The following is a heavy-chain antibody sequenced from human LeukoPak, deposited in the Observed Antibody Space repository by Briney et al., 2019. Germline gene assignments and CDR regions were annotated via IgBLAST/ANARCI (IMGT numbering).Heavy chain of an antibody. Sequence: GGSLGLSCAASGFTFSSYGMHWVRQAPGKGLEWVAFIRYDGSNKYYADSVKGRFTISRDNSKNTLYLQMNSLRAEDTAVYYCARGVGNYRYYFDSWGQGTLVTVSS. CDR2: IRYDGSNK. J-gene: IGHJ4*02. V-gene: IGHV3-30*02. D-gene: IGHD3-22*01. CDR3: ARGVGNYRYYFDS. CDR1: GFTFSSYG.